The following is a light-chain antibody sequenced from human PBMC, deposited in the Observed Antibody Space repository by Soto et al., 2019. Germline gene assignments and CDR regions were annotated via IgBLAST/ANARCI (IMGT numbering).Light chain of an antibody. CDR2: AAS. CDR3: QQSYTAPSSVT. V-gene: IGKV1-39*01. CDR1: ENIRTY. J-gene: IGKJ1*01. Sequence: DIQMTQSPSSLSASVGDRVTLTCRASENIRTYLNWYQQRPETAPKLLIYAASTLQSGVPSRFSDSGSGTEFNLTIGSLQPDDFATYYCQQSYTAPSSVTFGPGTKV.